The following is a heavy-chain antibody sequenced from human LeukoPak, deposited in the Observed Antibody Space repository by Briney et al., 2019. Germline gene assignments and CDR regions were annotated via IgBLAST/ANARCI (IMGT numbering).Heavy chain of an antibody. Sequence: GGSLRLSCAASGFTFSTYTMSWVRQAPGKGLEWISMISGGSGTTYYTDSVKGRFTISRDNAKRTVFLQINSLRIEDTAIYYCAKDGAPYGGNSGHPHFDYWGQGTPVTVSS. CDR2: ISGGSGTT. CDR1: GFTFSTYT. V-gene: IGHV3-23*01. CDR3: AKDGAPYGGNSGHPHFDY. J-gene: IGHJ4*02. D-gene: IGHD4-23*01.